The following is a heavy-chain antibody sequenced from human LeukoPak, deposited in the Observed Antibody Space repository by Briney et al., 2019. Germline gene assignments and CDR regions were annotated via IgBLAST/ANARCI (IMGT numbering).Heavy chain of an antibody. D-gene: IGHD6-19*01. Sequence: ASVKVSCKASGYTFTGYYMHWVRQAPGQGLEWMGWINPNSGGTNYAQKFQGRVTMTRDTSISTAYMELSRLRSDDTAVYYCARSPHDPSGSNPLGYWGQGTLVTVSS. CDR1: GYTFTGYY. V-gene: IGHV1-2*02. CDR2: INPNSGGT. CDR3: ARSPHDPSGSNPLGY. J-gene: IGHJ4*02.